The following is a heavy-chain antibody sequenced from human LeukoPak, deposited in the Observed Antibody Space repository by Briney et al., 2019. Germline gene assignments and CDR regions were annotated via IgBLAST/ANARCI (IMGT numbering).Heavy chain of an antibody. CDR1: GGSISSGSYY. D-gene: IGHD3-10*01. Sequence: PSETLSLTCTVSGGSISSGSYYWSWIRQPAGKGLEWIGRIYTSGSTNYNPSLKSRVTISVDTSKNQFSLKLSSVTAADTAVYYCARVLGYYGSGSYGPGYYYMDVWGKGTTVTISS. CDR2: IYTSGST. CDR3: ARVLGYYGSGSYGPGYYYMDV. V-gene: IGHV4-61*02. J-gene: IGHJ6*03.